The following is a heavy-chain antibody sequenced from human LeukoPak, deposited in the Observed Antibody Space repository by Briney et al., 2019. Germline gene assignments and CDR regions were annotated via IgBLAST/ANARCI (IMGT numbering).Heavy chain of an antibody. CDR2: INANSGTR. CDR1: GFAFSFFA. Sequence: GGSLRLSCEASGFAFSFFAMSWLRQAPGKGLEWVSTINANSGTRSYAASVRGRFTISRDNAKNTLYLQMNSLRAEDTAVYYCARDYCSSTSCFPDYWGQGTLVTVSS. V-gene: IGHV3-23*01. CDR3: ARDYCSSTSCFPDY. J-gene: IGHJ4*02. D-gene: IGHD2-2*01.